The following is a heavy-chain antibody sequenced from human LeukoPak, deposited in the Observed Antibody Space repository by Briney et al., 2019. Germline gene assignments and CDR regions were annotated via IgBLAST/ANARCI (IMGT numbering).Heavy chain of an antibody. Sequence: ASVKVSCKASGYTFTSYGIGWVRQAPGQGLEWMGWISAYNGNTNYAQKLQGRVTMTTDTSTSTAYMELRSLRSDDTAVYYCARGRSPTTRYSYGYFSGMDVWGQGTTVTVSS. J-gene: IGHJ6*02. V-gene: IGHV1-18*01. CDR3: ARGRSPTTRYSYGYFSGMDV. D-gene: IGHD5-18*01. CDR1: GYTFTSYG. CDR2: ISAYNGNT.